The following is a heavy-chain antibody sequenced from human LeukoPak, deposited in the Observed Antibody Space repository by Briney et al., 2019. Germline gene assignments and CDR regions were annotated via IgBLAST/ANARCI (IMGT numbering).Heavy chain of an antibody. CDR2: ISGSGGST. D-gene: IGHD6-13*01. J-gene: IGHJ4*02. V-gene: IGHV3-23*01. CDR1: GFTFSSYA. CDR3: AKGLAAAGTFDY. Sequence: PGGSLRLSCAASGFTFSSYAMSWVRQAPGKGLEWVSAISGSGGSTYYADSVRGRFTISRDNSKNTLYLQMNSLRAEDTAVYYCAKGLAAAGTFDYWGQGTLVTVSS.